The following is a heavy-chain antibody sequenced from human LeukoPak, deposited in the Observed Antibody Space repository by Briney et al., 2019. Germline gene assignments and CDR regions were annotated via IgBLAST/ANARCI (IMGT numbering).Heavy chain of an antibody. V-gene: IGHV3-15*01. CDR3: TTDTPTYYYDSSGYSGAYFDY. Sequence: GGSLRLSCAASGFTFSNAWMSWVRQAPGKGLEWVGRIKSKTDGGTTDYAAPVKGRFTISRDDSKNTLYLQMNSLKTEDTAVYYCTTDTPTYYYDSSGYSGAYFDYWGQGTLVTVSS. D-gene: IGHD3-22*01. J-gene: IGHJ4*02. CDR1: GFTFSNAW. CDR2: IKSKTDGGTT.